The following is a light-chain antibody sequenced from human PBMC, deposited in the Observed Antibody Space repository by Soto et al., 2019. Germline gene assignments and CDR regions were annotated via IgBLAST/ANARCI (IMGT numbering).Light chain of an antibody. CDR2: DAS. J-gene: IGKJ3*01. CDR1: QTISSW. CDR3: QQYHSYSPFT. Sequence: DIQMTQSPSTLSGSVGDRVTITCRASQTISSWLAWYQQKPGKAPKLLIYDASSLESGVPSRFSGSGSGTEFTLTISSLQPGDFATYYCQQYHSYSPFTFGPGTKVDIK. V-gene: IGKV1-5*01.